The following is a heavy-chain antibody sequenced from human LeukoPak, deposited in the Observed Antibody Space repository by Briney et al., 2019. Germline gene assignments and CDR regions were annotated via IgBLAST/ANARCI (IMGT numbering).Heavy chain of an antibody. V-gene: IGHV1-46*01. CDR1: GYTFTSYY. CDR3: ARDGGAGDYEGPFFDY. Sequence: ASVKVSCKASGYTFTSYYMHWVRQAPGQGLEWMGIINPSGGSTSYAQKFQGRVTLTRDMSTRTVYMELSSLRSEDTAVYYCARDGGAGDYEGPFFDYWGQGTLVTVSS. CDR2: INPSGGST. D-gene: IGHD4-17*01. J-gene: IGHJ4*02.